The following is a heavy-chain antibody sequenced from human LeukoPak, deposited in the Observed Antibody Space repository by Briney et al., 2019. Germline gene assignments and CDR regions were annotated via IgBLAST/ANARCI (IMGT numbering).Heavy chain of an antibody. CDR3: ARESLGTVDY. D-gene: IGHD7-27*01. CDR2: ISNGGSTI. J-gene: IGHJ4*02. Sequence: GGSLRLSCAASGFXFSSYEMNWVRQAPGKGLEWVSYISNGGSTIYYADSVKGRFTISRDNAKNSLYLQLNSLRAEDTAVYYCARESLGTVDYWGQGTLVTVSS. CDR1: GFXFSSYE. V-gene: IGHV3-48*03.